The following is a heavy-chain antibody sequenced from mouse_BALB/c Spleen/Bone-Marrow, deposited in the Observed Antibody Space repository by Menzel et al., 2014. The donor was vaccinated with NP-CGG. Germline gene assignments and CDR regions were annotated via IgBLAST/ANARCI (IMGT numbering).Heavy chain of an antibody. J-gene: IGHJ3*01. D-gene: IGHD1-1*01. V-gene: IGHV14-3*02. Sequence: EVQLQQSGAELVKPGASVKLSCTASGFNIKDTYMHWAKQRPEQGLEWIGRIDPANGNTKYDPKFQGKATITADTSSNTAYLQLSSLTSEDTAVYYCAMYCYGSSLFAYWGQGTLVTVSA. CDR1: GFNIKDTY. CDR2: IDPANGNT. CDR3: AMYCYGSSLFAY.